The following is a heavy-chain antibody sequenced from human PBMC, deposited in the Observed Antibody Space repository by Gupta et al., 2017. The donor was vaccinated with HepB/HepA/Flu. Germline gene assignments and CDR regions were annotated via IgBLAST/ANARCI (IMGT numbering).Heavy chain of an antibody. D-gene: IGHD1-1*01. CDR3: ARDIYNIGFDP. CDR2: IRADNVAT. V-gene: IGHV1-8*02. J-gene: IGHJ5*02. CDR1: GDPFSSFD. Sequence: QVQLVQSGAEAKKPGASVKVSCKASGDPFSSFDVNWVRQAPGPGPEWMGWIRADNVATGQALKFQGRVNMTIDDAVCTLYMELRRLESDDTAVYYWARDIYNIGFDPWGQGTLVPVSS.